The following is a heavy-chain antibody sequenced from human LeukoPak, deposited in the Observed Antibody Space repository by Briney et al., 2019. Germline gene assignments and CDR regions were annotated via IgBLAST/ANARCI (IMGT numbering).Heavy chain of an antibody. V-gene: IGHV1-2*02. CDR3: AINPDSSGGGSDWYFDL. D-gene: IGHD3-22*01. J-gene: IGHJ2*01. CDR1: GYTFTGYY. Sequence: ASVKVSCKASGYTFTGYYMHWVRQAPGQGLEWMGGINPNSVGTNYAQKFQGRVTMTRDTYINTAYMELSRLRSDDTAVYYCAINPDSSGGGSDWYFDLWGRGTLVTVSS. CDR2: INPNSVGT.